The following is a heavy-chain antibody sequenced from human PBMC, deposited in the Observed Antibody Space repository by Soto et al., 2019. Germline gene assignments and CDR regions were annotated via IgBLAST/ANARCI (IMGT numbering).Heavy chain of an antibody. J-gene: IGHJ6*02. CDR1: GGSISSGGYY. CDR3: ARDADTMVRGVIIGYGMDV. D-gene: IGHD3-10*01. V-gene: IGHV4-31*03. Sequence: QVQLQESGPGLVKPSQTLSLTCTVSGGSISSGGYYWSWIRQHPGKGLEWIGYIYYSGSTYYNPSLKSRVTISVDTSKNQFSLKLSSVTAADTAVYYCARDADTMVRGVIIGYGMDVWGQGTTVTVSS. CDR2: IYYSGST.